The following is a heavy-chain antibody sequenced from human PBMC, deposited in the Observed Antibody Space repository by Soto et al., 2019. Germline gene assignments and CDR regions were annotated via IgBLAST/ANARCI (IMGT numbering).Heavy chain of an antibody. CDR1: GASISSDDSY. Sequence: PSETLSLTCTVSGASISSDDSYWNWIRQPPGKGLEWIGYIHDSGNTDYNPSLKSRVTISVDTSKNQFSLKLSSVTAADTAVYYCARDWKGFFDPWGQGTLVTVSS. CDR2: IHDSGNT. D-gene: IGHD1-1*01. V-gene: IGHV4-61*08. J-gene: IGHJ5*02. CDR3: ARDWKGFFDP.